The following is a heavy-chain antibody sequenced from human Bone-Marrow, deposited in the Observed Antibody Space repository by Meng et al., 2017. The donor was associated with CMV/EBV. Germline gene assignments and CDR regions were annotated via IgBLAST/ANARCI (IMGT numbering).Heavy chain of an antibody. J-gene: IGHJ4*02. CDR1: GGSFGGYY. Sequence: QVPGPLQGGGLLKPPETLSRTCSVYGGSFGGYYWSWIRQHPGKGLEWIGEINHSGSTNYNPSLKSRVTISVDTSKNQFSLKLSSVTAADTAVYYCASIPHPSRRTHITDFDYWGQGTLVTVSS. CDR2: INHSGST. V-gene: IGHV4-34*01. D-gene: IGHD1-14*01. CDR3: ASIPHPSRRTHITDFDY.